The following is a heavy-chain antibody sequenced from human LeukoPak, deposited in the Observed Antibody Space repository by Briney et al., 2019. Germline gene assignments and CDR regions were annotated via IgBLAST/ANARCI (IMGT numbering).Heavy chain of an antibody. J-gene: IGHJ4*02. D-gene: IGHD3-3*01. V-gene: IGHV4-30-4*08. CDR1: GGSISSGDYY. Sequence: PSQTLSLTCTVSGGSISSGDYYWSWIRQPPGKGLEWIGYIYYSGSTYYNPSLKSRVTISVDTSKNQFSLKLSSVTAADTAVYYCARRLRPLDFWSGYYGHWGRGTLVTVSS. CDR3: ARRLRPLDFWSGYYGH. CDR2: IYYSGST.